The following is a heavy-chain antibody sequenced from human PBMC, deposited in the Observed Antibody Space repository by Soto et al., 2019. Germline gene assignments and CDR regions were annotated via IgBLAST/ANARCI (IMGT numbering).Heavy chain of an antibody. V-gene: IGHV4-34*01. CDR1: GGSFSGYY. Sequence: SETLSLTCAVYGGSFSGYYWSWIRQPPGKGLEWIGEINHSGSTNYNPSLKSRVTISVDTSKNQFSLKLSSVTAADTAVDFCARGRITMVRGAYYWGQGTLVTVSS. D-gene: IGHD3-10*01. CDR3: ARGRITMVRGAYY. CDR2: INHSGST. J-gene: IGHJ4*02.